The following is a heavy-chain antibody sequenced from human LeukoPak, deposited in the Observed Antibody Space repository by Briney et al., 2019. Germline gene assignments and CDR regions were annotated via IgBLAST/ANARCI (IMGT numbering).Heavy chain of an antibody. Sequence: ASVKVSCKASGYTFTSYYIHWVRQAPGQGLEWVGVIHPPDGSTTYAQKFQGRITMTRDMSTTTVYMELSSLRSEDTAVYVCAKGVGSWFFPGVGSPMDVWGKGTTVTVSS. CDR3: AKGVGSWFFPGVGSPMDV. D-gene: IGHD6-13*01. CDR2: IHPPDGST. CDR1: GYTFTSYY. J-gene: IGHJ6*03. V-gene: IGHV1-46*01.